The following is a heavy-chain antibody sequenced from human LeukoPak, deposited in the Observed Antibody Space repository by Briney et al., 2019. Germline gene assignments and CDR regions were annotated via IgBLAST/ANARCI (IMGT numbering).Heavy chain of an antibody. CDR3: ASAGYSSSWSSRNYYYMDV. D-gene: IGHD6-13*01. CDR2: IIPIFGTA. V-gene: IGHV1-69*05. CDR1: GGTFSSYA. Sequence: SVKVSCKASGGTFSSYAISWVRQAPGQGLEWMGVIIPIFGTANYAQKFQGRVTITTDESTSTAYMELSSLRSEDTAVYYCASAGYSSSWSSRNYYYMDVWGKGTTVTVSS. J-gene: IGHJ6*03.